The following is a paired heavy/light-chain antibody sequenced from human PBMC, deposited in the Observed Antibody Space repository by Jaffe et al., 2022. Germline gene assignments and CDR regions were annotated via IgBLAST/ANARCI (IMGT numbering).Heavy chain of an antibody. V-gene: IGHV3-23*01. J-gene: IGHJ2*01. CDR2: VSGSGDKS. D-gene: IGHD3-10*01. CDR3: AKDSVVQGVMNH. CDR1: GFTFSKFV. Sequence: EVQLLESGGAFVQPGGSLRLSCAASGFTFSKFVMSWVRQAPGKGLEWVSAVSGSGDKSYYTDSLKGRFIISRDNSKNMVYLQMNSLRAGDTALYYCAKDSVVQGVMNHWGHGTLVTVSS.
Light chain of an antibody. J-gene: IGKJ4*01. CDR1: QDITNS. V-gene: IGKV1-33*01. CDR3: QQYGSLPLT. Sequence: DIQLTQSPSALSASVGDRVTITCQASQDITNSLNWYQQKLGEAPKVLIYGSSNLETGVPSRFSGRGSGTDFTLTISSLQPEDFATYYCQQYGSLPLTFGGGTKVEMK. CDR2: GSS.